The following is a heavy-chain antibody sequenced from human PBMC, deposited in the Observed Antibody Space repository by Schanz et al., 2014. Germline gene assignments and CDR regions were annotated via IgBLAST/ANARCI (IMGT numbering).Heavy chain of an antibody. CDR1: GFGFSSYS. D-gene: IGHD3-10*01. CDR2: ISGSSRTI. J-gene: IGHJ4*02. Sequence: EVQLVESGGGLIQPGGSLRLSCAASGFGFSSYSMNWVRQAPGKGLEWVSYISGSSRTINYADSVKGRFTISRDNAKNSLFLQMNSLRAEDTAVYYCARIGGSVFDYWAQGALVTVSS. V-gene: IGHV3-48*01. CDR3: ARIGGSVFDY.